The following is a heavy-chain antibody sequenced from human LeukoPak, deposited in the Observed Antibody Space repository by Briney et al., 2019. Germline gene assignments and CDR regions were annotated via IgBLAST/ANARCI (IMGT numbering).Heavy chain of an antibody. CDR1: GFTFSSNA. Sequence: GGSLRLSCAASGFTFSSNAMSWVRQAPGKGPEWVSAISISGGSTYYADSVKGRFTISRDNSENTLYLQMNSLRAEDTAVYYCAKGGYCSSTSCYGYFDSWGQGTLVTVSS. D-gene: IGHD2-2*01. V-gene: IGHV3-23*01. CDR2: ISISGGST. CDR3: AKGGYCSSTSCYGYFDS. J-gene: IGHJ4*02.